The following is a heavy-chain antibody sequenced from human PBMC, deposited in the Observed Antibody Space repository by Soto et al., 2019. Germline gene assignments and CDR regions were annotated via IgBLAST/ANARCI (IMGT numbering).Heavy chain of an antibody. CDR2: IYYSGST. D-gene: IGHD3-9*01. J-gene: IGHJ4*02. Sequence: SETLSRTCTVSCCSISSGSYYWGWSRQPPGKGLEWIGSIYYSGSTYYNPSLKSRVTISVDTSKNQFSLKLSSVTAADTAVYYCARHLGMLRYFDWLPTPDYWGQGTLVT. CDR3: ARHLGMLRYFDWLPTPDY. V-gene: IGHV4-39*01. CDR1: CCSISSGSYY.